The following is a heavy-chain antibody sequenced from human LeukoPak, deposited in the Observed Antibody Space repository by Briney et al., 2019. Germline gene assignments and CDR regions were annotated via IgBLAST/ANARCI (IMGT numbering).Heavy chain of an antibody. V-gene: IGHV3-23*01. D-gene: IGHD4-17*01. J-gene: IGHJ4*02. CDR2: ISGSGGST. CDR3: AKASYGDYVLDY. Sequence: PGWTLRLSYAASGCTFSSYAMSWVRQAPGKGLEWVSAISGSGGSTYYADSVKGRFTISRDNSKNTLYLQMNSLRAEDTAVYYCAKASYGDYVLDYWGQGTLVTVSS. CDR1: GCTFSSYA.